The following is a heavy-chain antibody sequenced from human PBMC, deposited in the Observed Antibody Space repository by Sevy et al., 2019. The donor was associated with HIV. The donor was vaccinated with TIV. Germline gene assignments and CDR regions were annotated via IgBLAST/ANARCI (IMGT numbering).Heavy chain of an antibody. D-gene: IGHD3-22*01. V-gene: IGHV5-51*01. J-gene: IGHJ4*01. CDR2: IYPDDSDT. CDR1: GYSFTSHW. Sequence: GESLKISCQGSGYSFTSHWIAWVRQMPGKGLEWMGIIYPDDSDTRYSPSFQGQVTFSADKSIFTAYLQWSSLKASDTAIYYCATSRSGYFASSGYYIYWGQGTQVTVSS. CDR3: ATSRSGYFASSGYYIY.